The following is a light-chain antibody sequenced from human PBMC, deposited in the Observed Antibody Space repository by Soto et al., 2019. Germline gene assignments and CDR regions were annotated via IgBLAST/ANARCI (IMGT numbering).Light chain of an antibody. J-gene: IGLJ2*01. Sequence: QSALTQPASVSGSPGQSITISCTGTSSDIGSFNLVSWYQHHPGKAPKLIIYEGNTRPSEASNRVSGSKSGYTASLTISGLHAEDVGDYYCCSDVGNSNHLFGGETKLTVL. CDR1: SSDIGSFNL. CDR3: CSDVGNSNHL. V-gene: IGLV2-23*01. CDR2: EGN.